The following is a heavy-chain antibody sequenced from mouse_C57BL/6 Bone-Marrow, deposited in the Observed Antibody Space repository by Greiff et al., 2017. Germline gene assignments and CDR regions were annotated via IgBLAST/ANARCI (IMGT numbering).Heavy chain of an antibody. V-gene: IGHV10-1*01. CDR2: IRSKSNNYAT. J-gene: IGHJ1*03. Sequence: EADGGLVQPKGSLKLSCAASGFSFNTYAMNWVRQAPGKGLEWVARIRSKSNNYATYYADSVKDRFTISRDDSESMLYLQMNNLKTEDTAMYYCVRHGGYYVSSYRYFDVWGTGTTVTVSS. D-gene: IGHD1-1*01. CDR1: GFSFNTYA. CDR3: VRHGGYYVSSYRYFDV.